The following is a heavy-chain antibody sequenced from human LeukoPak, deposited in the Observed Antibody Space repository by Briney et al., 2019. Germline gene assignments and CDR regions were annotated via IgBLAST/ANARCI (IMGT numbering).Heavy chain of an antibody. CDR1: GYSIRSGFY. CDR3: ASSSSSGWYGNDYYYYYMDV. D-gene: IGHD6-19*01. V-gene: IGHV4-38-2*02. CDR2: IYHSGIT. J-gene: IGHJ6*03. Sequence: SETLSLTCTVSGYSIRSGFYWGWIRQPPGKGLEWIGNIYHSGITYYTPSLKSRVTISVDTSKNQFSLKLSSVTAADTAVYYCASSSSSGWYGNDYYYYYMDVWGKGTTVTISS.